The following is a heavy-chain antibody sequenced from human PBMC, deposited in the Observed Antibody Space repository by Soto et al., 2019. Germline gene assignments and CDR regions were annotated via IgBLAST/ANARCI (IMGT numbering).Heavy chain of an antibody. J-gene: IGHJ4*02. CDR2: MSAGGGST. CDR1: GFPFSSYS. Sequence: GGSLRLSCAASGFPFSSYSMSWVRQTPGKGLEWFSTMSAGGGSTYYADSVKCRFTISRDNSNNTLYLQMNSLRAEDTFVYYCAKSDRGIAVPGRVFGYWGQGTLVTVSS. D-gene: IGHD6-19*01. V-gene: IGHV3-23*01. CDR3: AKSDRGIAVPGRVFGY.